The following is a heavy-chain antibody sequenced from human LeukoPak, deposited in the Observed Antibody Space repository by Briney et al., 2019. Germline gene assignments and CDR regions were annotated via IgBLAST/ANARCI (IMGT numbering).Heavy chain of an antibody. CDR3: AGEGSGWLPNF. J-gene: IGHJ4*02. CDR2: ISHTGSTM. D-gene: IGHD6-19*01. Sequence: GGSLRLSCAASGFSFSSYSMNWVRQAPGKGLEWVSYISHTGSTMSYADSVKGRFTISRDNARNSLYLQMSSLRAEDTAIYYCAGEGSGWLPNFWGQGTLVTVSS. CDR1: GFSFSSYS. V-gene: IGHV3-48*04.